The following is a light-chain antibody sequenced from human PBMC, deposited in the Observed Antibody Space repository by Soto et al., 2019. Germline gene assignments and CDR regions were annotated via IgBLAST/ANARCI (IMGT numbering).Light chain of an antibody. CDR2: DAS. V-gene: IGKV1-17*01. CDR3: LQHKSYPWT. Sequence: IHVTQSPSSLSASVGDRVTITCRASLDIRNELDWYQQKPGKAPKRLIYDASTLQDWVPSRFSGDGSGTEFTLTISSLQSEDFATYFCLQHKSYPWTFGQGTKV. CDR1: LDIRNE. J-gene: IGKJ1*01.